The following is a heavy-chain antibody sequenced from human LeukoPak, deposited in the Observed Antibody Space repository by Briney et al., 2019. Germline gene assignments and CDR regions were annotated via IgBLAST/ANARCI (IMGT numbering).Heavy chain of an antibody. CDR2: ISSSGGTI. J-gene: IGHJ4*02. V-gene: IGHV3-48*03. CDR3: ARVKSYSSGFDY. Sequence: GGSLRLSCAASGFTFSSYEMNWVRQAPGKGLEWISHISSSGGTIYYADSVNGRFIISRDNAKNSLYLQMNSLRAEDTAVYYCARVKSYSSGFDYWGQGTLVTVSS. CDR1: GFTFSSYE. D-gene: IGHD6-25*01.